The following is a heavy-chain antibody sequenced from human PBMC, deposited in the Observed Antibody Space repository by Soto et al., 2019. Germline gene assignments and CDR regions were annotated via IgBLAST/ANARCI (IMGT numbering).Heavy chain of an antibody. CDR1: GAAISSTY. J-gene: IGHJ4*02. CDR3: AREDSSGYNFFDN. D-gene: IGHD3-22*01. Sequence: SDTLSLTCSVSGAAISSTYWTWIRQPPGKGLEWIGYIYYIGSTSYNPSLKSPLSISVDTPTTPFPLRLTSVTAATTAVYYCAREDSSGYNFFDNWGQGTMVTVSS. CDR2: IYYIGST. V-gene: IGHV4-59*01.